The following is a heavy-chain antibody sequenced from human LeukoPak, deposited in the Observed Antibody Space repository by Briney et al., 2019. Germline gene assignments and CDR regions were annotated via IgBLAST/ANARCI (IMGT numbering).Heavy chain of an antibody. CDR1: GGTFSSYA. Sequence: GASVKVSCKASGGTFSSYAISWVRQAPGQGLEWMGRIIPILGIANYAQKFQGRVTITADKSTSTAYMELSSLRSEDTAVYYCARDHGPDYYDSSGHYSPFDYWGQGTLVTVSS. J-gene: IGHJ4*02. V-gene: IGHV1-69*04. D-gene: IGHD3-22*01. CDR2: IIPILGIA. CDR3: ARDHGPDYYDSSGHYSPFDY.